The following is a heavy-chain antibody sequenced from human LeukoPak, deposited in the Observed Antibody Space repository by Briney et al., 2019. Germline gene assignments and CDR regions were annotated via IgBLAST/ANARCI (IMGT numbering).Heavy chain of an antibody. D-gene: IGHD2-21*01. CDR1: GYTFTGYY. J-gene: IGHJ4*02. CDR2: INPNSGGT. CDR3: ARGLPIVRVVIVIPGFDY. Sequence: GASVKVSCKASGYTFTGYYMHWVRQAPGQGLEWMGWINPNSGGTNYAQKFQGRVTMTRDTSISTAYMELSRLRSDDTAVYYCARGLPIVRVVIVIPGFDYWGQGTLVTVSS. V-gene: IGHV1-2*02.